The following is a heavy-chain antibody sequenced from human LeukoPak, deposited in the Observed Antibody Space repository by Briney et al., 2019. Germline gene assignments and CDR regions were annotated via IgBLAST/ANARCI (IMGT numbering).Heavy chain of an antibody. CDR3: AAITMVRGVISAVDY. CDR2: ISSSSSYI. CDR1: GFTFSSYA. J-gene: IGHJ4*02. V-gene: IGHV3-21*01. Sequence: GGSLRLSCAASGFTFSSYAMHWVRQAPGKGLEWVPSISSSSSYIYYADSVKGRFTISRDNAKNSLYLQMNSLRAEDTAVYYCAAITMVRGVISAVDYWGQGTLVTVSS. D-gene: IGHD3-10*01.